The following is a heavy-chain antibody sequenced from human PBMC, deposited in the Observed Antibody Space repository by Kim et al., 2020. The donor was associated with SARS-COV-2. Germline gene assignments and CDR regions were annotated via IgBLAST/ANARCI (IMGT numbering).Heavy chain of an antibody. Sequence: GGSLRLSCAASGFTFSSYAMHWVRQAPGKGLEWVAVISYDGSNKYYADSVKGRFTISRDNSKNTLYLQMNSLRAEDTAVYYCARPFTVGSSDYWGQGTLVTVSS. CDR1: GFTFSSYA. J-gene: IGHJ4*02. CDR2: ISYDGSNK. V-gene: IGHV3-30-3*01. D-gene: IGHD6-13*01. CDR3: ARPFTVGSSDY.